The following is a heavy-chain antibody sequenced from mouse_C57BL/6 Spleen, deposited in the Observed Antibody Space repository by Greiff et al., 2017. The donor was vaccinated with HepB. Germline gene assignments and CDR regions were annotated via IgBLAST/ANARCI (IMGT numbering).Heavy chain of an antibody. V-gene: IGHV1-80*01. J-gene: IGHJ4*01. CDR3: ARFVLLRYYYAMDY. CDR1: GYAFSSYW. D-gene: IGHD1-1*01. Sequence: SGAELVKPGASVKISCKASGYAFSSYWMNWVKQRPGKGLEWIGQIYPGDGDTNYNGKFKGKATLTADKSSSTAYMQLSSLTSEDSAVYFCARFVLLRYYYAMDYWGQGTSVTVSS. CDR2: IYPGDGDT.